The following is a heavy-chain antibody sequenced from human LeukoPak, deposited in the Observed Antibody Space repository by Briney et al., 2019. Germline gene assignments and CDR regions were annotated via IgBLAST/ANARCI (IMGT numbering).Heavy chain of an antibody. CDR3: ASRYCSGGSCPKHFQH. CDR2: MNPNRGDT. D-gene: IGHD2-15*01. V-gene: IGHV1-8*01. J-gene: IGHJ1*01. Sequence: ASVKVSCKASGYTFTSYDIHWVRQATGQGLERMGRMNPNRGDTDYAQKFQGRVTMTRDTSISTAYMELSSLRSEDTAVYYCASRYCSGGSCPKHFQHWGQGTLVTVSS. CDR1: GYTFTSYD.